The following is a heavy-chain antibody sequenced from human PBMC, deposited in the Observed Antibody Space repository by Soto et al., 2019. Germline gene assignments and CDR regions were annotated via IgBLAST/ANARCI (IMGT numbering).Heavy chain of an antibody. CDR1: GFTFSSYA. CDR2: ISSNGGST. Sequence: GGSLRLSCSASGFTFSSYAMHWVRQAPGKGLEYVSAISSNGGSTYYADSVKGRLTISRDNSKNTLYLQMSSLRAEDTAVYYYVKTPRFIAAAIDYWGQGTLVTVSS. CDR3: VKTPRFIAAAIDY. D-gene: IGHD6-13*01. V-gene: IGHV3-64D*08. J-gene: IGHJ4*02.